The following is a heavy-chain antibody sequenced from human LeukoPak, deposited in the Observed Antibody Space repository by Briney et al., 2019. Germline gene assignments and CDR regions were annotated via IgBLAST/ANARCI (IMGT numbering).Heavy chain of an antibody. CDR3: ARGQVLAVAGYNNWFDP. D-gene: IGHD6-19*01. Sequence: PSETLSLTCTVSGGPISSSSYYWGWIRQPPGKGLKWIGNIYYSGSMYWNLSLKSRVTISIDTSKKQFSPKLGSVTAADTAVYYCARGQVLAVAGYNNWFDPWGQGTLVTVSS. J-gene: IGHJ5*02. CDR1: GGPISSSSYY. CDR2: IYYSGSM. V-gene: IGHV4-39*07.